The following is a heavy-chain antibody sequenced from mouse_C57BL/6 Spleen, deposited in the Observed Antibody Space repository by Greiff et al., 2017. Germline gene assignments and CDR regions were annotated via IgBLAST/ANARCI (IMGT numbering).Heavy chain of an antibody. Sequence: EVKVVESGGGLVQPGGSLSLSCAASGFTFTDYYMSWVRQPPGKALEWLGFIRNKANGYTTEYSASVKGRFTISRDNSQSILYLQMNALRAEDSATYYCARGLYYGSSYGFAYWGQGTLVTVSA. CDR3: ARGLYYGSSYGFAY. J-gene: IGHJ3*01. V-gene: IGHV7-3*01. CDR1: GFTFTDYY. CDR2: IRNKANGYTT. D-gene: IGHD1-1*01.